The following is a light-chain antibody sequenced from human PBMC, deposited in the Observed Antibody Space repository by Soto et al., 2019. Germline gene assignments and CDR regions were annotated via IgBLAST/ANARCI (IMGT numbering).Light chain of an antibody. V-gene: IGKV1-9*01. CDR1: QDIAIY. Sequence: IPLTQSPSSLSASVGDRVTITCRACQDIAIYLAWYQQKPGEAPKLLIYAASTLYGGVPSRFSGSGSGTDFALTITSLQAEDFATYYCQQLRMYPSTFGGGTKVEIK. CDR2: AAS. CDR3: QQLRMYPST. J-gene: IGKJ4*02.